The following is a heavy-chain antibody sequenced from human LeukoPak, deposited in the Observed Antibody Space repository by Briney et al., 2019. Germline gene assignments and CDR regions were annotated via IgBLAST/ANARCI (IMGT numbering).Heavy chain of an antibody. D-gene: IGHD1-7*01. CDR2: IYHSGNT. J-gene: IGHJ4*02. CDR1: GGSTSTSYY. Sequence: ASETLSLTCTVSGGSTSTSYYWSWIRQPPGKGLEWLGYIYHSGNTNYSPSLKSRVTTSVDSSNNQFSLRLNSVTAADTALYYCAGTPIASTGTLFYWGLGTLVTVSS. CDR3: AGTPIASTGTLFY. V-gene: IGHV4-59*01.